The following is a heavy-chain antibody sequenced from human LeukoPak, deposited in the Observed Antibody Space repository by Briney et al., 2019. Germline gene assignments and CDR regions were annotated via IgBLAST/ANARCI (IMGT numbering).Heavy chain of an antibody. D-gene: IGHD3-16*01. CDR3: ARVRGGN. V-gene: IGHV3-74*01. CDR2: INEYGTT. CDR1: GFTFSDFW. J-gene: IGHJ4*02. Sequence: GGSLRLSCAASGFTFSDFWTYWVRQAPGKGLVWISNINEYGTTAYADSVEGRFTISRDNAKNILYLQMNSLRAEDTAVYYCARVRGGNWGRGTLVTVSS.